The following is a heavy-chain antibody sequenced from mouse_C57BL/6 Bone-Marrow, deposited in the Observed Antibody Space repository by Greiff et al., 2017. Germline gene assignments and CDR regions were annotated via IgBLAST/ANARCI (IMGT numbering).Heavy chain of an antibody. D-gene: IGHD2-12*01. V-gene: IGHV5-17*01. CDR1: GFTFTAYG. J-gene: IGHJ4*01. CDR2: LSSCSSTI. CDR3: ARSYYSFSYDAMDY. Sequence: EVQLVQSGAGLVKPGGSLKFSCAASGFTFTAYGMHWVRQAPVTGLEWVASLSSCSSTIYYSDTVTGRFTISRDTAKNTLFLQMTSLRSEDTAMYYCARSYYSFSYDAMDYWGQGTSVTVSS.